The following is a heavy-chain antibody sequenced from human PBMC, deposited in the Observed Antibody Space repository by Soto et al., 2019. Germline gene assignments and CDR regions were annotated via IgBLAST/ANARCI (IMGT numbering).Heavy chain of an antibody. Sequence: GASVKVSCKASGYTFTSYYMHWVRQAPGQGLEWMGIINPSGGSTSYAQKFQGRVTMTRDTSTSTVYMELSSLRSEDTAVYYCARDWRLVDTAMVNDIFCRYWGQGTLVTVSS. CDR3: ARDWRLVDTAMVNDIFCRY. CDR1: GYTFTSYY. J-gene: IGHJ4*02. D-gene: IGHD5-18*01. CDR2: INPSGGST. V-gene: IGHV1-46*01.